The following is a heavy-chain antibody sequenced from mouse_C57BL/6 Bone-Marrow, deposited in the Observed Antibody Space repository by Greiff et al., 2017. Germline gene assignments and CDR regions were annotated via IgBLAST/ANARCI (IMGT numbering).Heavy chain of an antibody. CDR1: GYAFSSYW. CDR3: AGPTGLDY. CDR2: IYPGDGDT. V-gene: IGHV1-80*01. D-gene: IGHD4-1*02. J-gene: IGHJ4*01. Sequence: QVQLKQSGAELVKPGASVKISCKASGYAFSSYWMNWVKQRPGKGLEWIGQIYPGDGDTNYNQKFKGKSTLTVDKSSSTAYMQLSSLTSEDSAVYYCAGPTGLDYWGQGTSVTVSS.